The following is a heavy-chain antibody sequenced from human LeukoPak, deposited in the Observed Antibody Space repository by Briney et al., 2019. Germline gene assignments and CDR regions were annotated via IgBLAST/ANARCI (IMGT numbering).Heavy chain of an antibody. CDR2: INHSGST. D-gene: IGHD3-22*01. J-gene: IGHJ5*02. V-gene: IGHV4-34*01. Sequence: SETLSLTCAVYGGSFSGYYWSWIRQPPGKWLEWIGEINHSGSTNYNPSLKSRVTISVDTSKNQFSLKLSSVTAADTAVYYCARGHQYYYDSSGYPNWFDPWGQGTLVTVSS. CDR3: ARGHQYYYDSSGYPNWFDP. CDR1: GGSFSGYY.